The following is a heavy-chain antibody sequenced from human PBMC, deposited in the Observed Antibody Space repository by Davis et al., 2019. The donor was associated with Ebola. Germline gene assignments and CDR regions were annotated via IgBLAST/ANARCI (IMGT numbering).Heavy chain of an antibody. CDR2: IIPILGIA. J-gene: IGHJ6*02. Sequence: SVKVSCKASGGTFSSYAISWVRQAPGQGLEWMGRIIPILGIANYAQKFQGRVTITADKSTSTAYMELNSLRSEDTAVYYCAREGGDYCSSTSCAHYYYGMDVWGQGTTVTVSS. CDR3: AREGGDYCSSTSCAHYYYGMDV. D-gene: IGHD2-2*01. V-gene: IGHV1-69*04. CDR1: GGTFSSYA.